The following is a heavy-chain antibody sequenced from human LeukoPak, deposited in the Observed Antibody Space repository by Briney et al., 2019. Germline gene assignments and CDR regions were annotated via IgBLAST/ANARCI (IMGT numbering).Heavy chain of an antibody. Sequence: GGSLRLSCAASGFTFSRDWMSWVRQAPGKGLEWVANINQDGSVKDYVDSVQGRFTISRDNAKNSLFLQMSSLGAEDTAVYHCARDVNWGYFDFWGQGALVTVSS. V-gene: IGHV3-7*01. J-gene: IGHJ4*02. CDR1: GFTFSRDW. D-gene: IGHD7-27*01. CDR3: ARDVNWGYFDF. CDR2: INQDGSVK.